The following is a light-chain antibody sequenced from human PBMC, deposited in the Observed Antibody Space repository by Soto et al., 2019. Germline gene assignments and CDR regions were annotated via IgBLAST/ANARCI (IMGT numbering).Light chain of an antibody. Sequence: EIVMTQSPATLSVSPGERATLSCRASQSVSTNLAWYQQKPGQSPRLLIYGTSTRATDIPARFSGSGSGTEFTLTISSLQSEDSAVYYCQQRSNWITFGQGTRLEIK. V-gene: IGKV3-15*01. CDR2: GTS. J-gene: IGKJ5*01. CDR1: QSVSTN. CDR3: QQRSNWIT.